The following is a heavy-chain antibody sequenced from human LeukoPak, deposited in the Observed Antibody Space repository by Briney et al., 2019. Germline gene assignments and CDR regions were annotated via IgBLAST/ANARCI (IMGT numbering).Heavy chain of an antibody. CDR2: ITATSTTF. CDR3: ARSLSGYDPLSAF. V-gene: IGHV3-48*01. CDR1: GFSFTSYS. Sequence: GGSLRLSCEVSGFSFTSYSMTWVRQVPGKGLEWIAYITATSTTFYYADSVKGRFTISRDNARNSLYLQMNSLTVEGTAVYYCARSLSGYDPLSAFWGHGTRVTVS. J-gene: IGHJ4*01. D-gene: IGHD5-12*01.